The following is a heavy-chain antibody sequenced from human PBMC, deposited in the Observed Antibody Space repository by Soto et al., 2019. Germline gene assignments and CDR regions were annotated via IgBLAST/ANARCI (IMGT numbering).Heavy chain of an antibody. V-gene: IGHV4-31*03. CDR2: IYYTGTS. CDR1: GDSISSGGYY. J-gene: IGHJ5*01. D-gene: IGHD2-21*02. Sequence: PSETLSLTCTVSGDSISSGGYYWSWIRQRPGKGLEWIGYIYYTGTSYSNPSLKSRLTISVGTTKNQFSLKLRSLTAADTAIYYCAKDPSPQPTAVVTPGWFDPWGQGILVTVSS. CDR3: AKDPSPQPTAVVTPGWFDP.